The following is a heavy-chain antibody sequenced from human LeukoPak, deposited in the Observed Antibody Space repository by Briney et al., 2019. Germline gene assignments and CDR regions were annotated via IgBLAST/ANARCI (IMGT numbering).Heavy chain of an antibody. J-gene: IGHJ3*01. V-gene: IGHV4-39*01. Sequence: KPSETLSLTCTVSGASTSSSSYFWGWIRQPPGKGLEWIGTVYYSGRPYYTPSLKSRITISLDASKNQFSLKLNSVTAADTAVYYCAVAGARYSDTGGFYAFDFWGRGTMVTVSS. CDR2: VYYSGRP. CDR3: AVAGARYSDTGGFYAFDF. CDR1: GASTSSSSYF. D-gene: IGHD3-22*01.